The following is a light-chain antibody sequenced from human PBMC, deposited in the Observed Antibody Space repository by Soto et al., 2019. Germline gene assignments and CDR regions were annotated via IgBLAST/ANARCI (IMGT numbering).Light chain of an antibody. J-gene: IGKJ4*01. CDR3: QQYSNWPFLT. V-gene: IGKV3-15*01. Sequence: EIVVTQSPATLSVSPGERATLSCRASQSVSSNLAWYQQKPGQAPRLLIYGASTRATNIPARFSGGGSGTDFTLTISSLPSEDFAVYYCQQYSNWPFLTFGGGTKVEIK. CDR2: GAS. CDR1: QSVSSN.